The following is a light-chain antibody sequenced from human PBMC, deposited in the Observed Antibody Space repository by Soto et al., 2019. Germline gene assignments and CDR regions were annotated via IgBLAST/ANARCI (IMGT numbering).Light chain of an antibody. CDR3: QQIYSTPLT. CDR2: AAS. Sequence: DIQMTQSPFSLSASVADRVTITCRTSQSISSDLNWYQQKAGKAPKLLIYAASSLQSGVPSRFSGSGSGTHFTLTISSLQPEDFATYYCQQIYSTPLTFGGGTKVDIK. CDR1: QSISSD. V-gene: IGKV1-39*01. J-gene: IGKJ4*01.